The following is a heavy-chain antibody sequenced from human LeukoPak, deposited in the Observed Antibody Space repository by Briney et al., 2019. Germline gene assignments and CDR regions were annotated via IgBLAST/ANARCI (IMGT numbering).Heavy chain of an antibody. D-gene: IGHD5-24*01. V-gene: IGHV1-58*01. CDR2: TVVGSGNT. J-gene: IGHJ5*02. CDR3: ARALQRWLPYGT. CDR1: GFTFTSSA. Sequence: SVKVSCKASGFTFTSSAVQWVRQARGQRLEWIGWTVVGSGNTNYAQKFQERVTITRDMSTSTAYMELNSLRAEDTAVYYCARALQRWLPYGTWGQGTLVTVSS.